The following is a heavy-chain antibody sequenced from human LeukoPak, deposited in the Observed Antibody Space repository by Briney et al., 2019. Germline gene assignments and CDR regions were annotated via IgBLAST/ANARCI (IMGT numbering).Heavy chain of an antibody. CDR2: INHSGST. CDR3: ARCEELRLRYNWFDP. D-gene: IGHD1-7*01. J-gene: IGHJ5*02. Sequence: SETLSLTCAVYGGSFSGYYWSWIRQPPGKGLEWIGEINHSGSTNYTPSLKSRVTISVDTSKNQFSLKLSSVTAADTAVYYCARCEELRLRYNWFDPWGQGTLVTVSS. CDR1: GGSFSGYY. V-gene: IGHV4-34*01.